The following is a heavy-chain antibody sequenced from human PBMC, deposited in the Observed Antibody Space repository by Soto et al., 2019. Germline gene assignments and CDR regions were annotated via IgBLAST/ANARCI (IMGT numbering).Heavy chain of an antibody. J-gene: IGHJ6*02. CDR1: GFTFSSYG. V-gene: IGHV3-30*18. CDR2: ISYDGSNK. CDR3: AKDNIAARPELPYYYYGMDV. D-gene: IGHD6-6*01. Sequence: PGGSLRLSCAASGFTFSSYGMHWVRQAPGKGLEWVAVISYDGSNKYYADSVKGRFTISRDNSKNTLYLQMNSLRAEDTAVYYCAKDNIAARPELPYYYYGMDVWGQGTTVTVSS.